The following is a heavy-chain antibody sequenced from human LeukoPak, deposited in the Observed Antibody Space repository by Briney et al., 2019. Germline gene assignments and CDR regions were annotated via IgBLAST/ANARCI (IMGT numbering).Heavy chain of an antibody. CDR3: ARATEYCSGGTCSDAFDI. CDR1: GGSISSYY. CDR2: ISYSGST. D-gene: IGHD2-15*01. V-gene: IGHV4-59*12. J-gene: IGHJ3*02. Sequence: SSETLSLTCTVSGGSISSYYWSWIRQPPGKGLEWIGYISYSGSTNYNPSLKSRVTISLDTSKNQFSLKLSSVTAADTAVYYCARATEYCSGGTCSDAFDIWGQGTMVTVSS.